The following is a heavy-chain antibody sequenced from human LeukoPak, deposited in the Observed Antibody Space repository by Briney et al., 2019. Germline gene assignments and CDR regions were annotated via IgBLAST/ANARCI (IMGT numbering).Heavy chain of an antibody. Sequence: PGGSLRLSCAASGFAFSSYAMHWVRQGPGKGLEWVALVSYDGGSKYYADSVKDRITISRDNSKNTLHLQMNSLSTEDTAVYYCARVKGGIAAAGNYFDYWGQGTLVTVSS. D-gene: IGHD6-13*01. CDR1: GFAFSSYA. CDR3: ARVKGGIAAAGNYFDY. J-gene: IGHJ4*02. V-gene: IGHV3-30-3*01. CDR2: VSYDGGSK.